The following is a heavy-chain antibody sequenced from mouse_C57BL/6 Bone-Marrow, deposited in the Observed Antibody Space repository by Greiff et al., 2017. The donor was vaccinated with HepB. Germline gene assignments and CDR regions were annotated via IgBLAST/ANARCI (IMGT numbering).Heavy chain of an antibody. V-gene: IGHV5-9-1*02. Sequence: EVQGVESGEGLVKPGGSLKLSRAASGFTFSSYAMSWVRETPEKRLEWVAYNSSGGDYIYHADTVKGRFTITRDNARNTLYLQKSSLKSEDTAMYYCTRDTGNSHFDYWGQGTTLTVSS. J-gene: IGHJ2*01. CDR1: GFTFSSYA. D-gene: IGHD2-1*01. CDR2: NSSGGDYI. CDR3: TRDTGNSHFDY.